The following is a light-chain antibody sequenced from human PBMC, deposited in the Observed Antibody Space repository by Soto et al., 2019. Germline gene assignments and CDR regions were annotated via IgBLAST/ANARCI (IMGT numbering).Light chain of an antibody. V-gene: IGKV3-20*01. J-gene: IGKJ4*01. Sequence: EIVLTQSPGTLSLSPGERATLSCRASQSGNSSYLAWYQQKPGQAPRLLMYGTSSRAPGSPDRFIGSGSGADFTLTSIRREPEDFAVYYCQHYGGSPPVTFGGGPKVEIK. CDR2: GTS. CDR3: QHYGGSPPVT. CDR1: QSGNSSY.